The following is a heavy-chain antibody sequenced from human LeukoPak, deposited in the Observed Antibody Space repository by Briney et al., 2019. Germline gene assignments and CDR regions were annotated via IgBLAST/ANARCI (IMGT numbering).Heavy chain of an antibody. CDR2: ISYDGSNK. Sequence: GGSLRLSCAASGFTFSSYGMHWVRQAPGKGLEWVAVISYDGSNKYYADSVKGRFTISSDNSKNTLYLQMNSLRAEDTAVYYCAKDIVGSSSGWYDYYYGMDVWGQGTTVTVSS. CDR3: AKDIVGSSSGWYDYYYGMDV. J-gene: IGHJ6*02. CDR1: GFTFSSYG. V-gene: IGHV3-30*18. D-gene: IGHD6-19*01.